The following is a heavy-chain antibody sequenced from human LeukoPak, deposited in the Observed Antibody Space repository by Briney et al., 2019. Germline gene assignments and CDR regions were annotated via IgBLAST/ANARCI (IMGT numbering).Heavy chain of an antibody. CDR1: GGSFSGYY. V-gene: IGHV4-34*01. D-gene: IGHD2-15*01. CDR3: ARRGVVAAQGDHDY. J-gene: IGHJ4*02. Sequence: SETLSLTCAVYGGSFSGYYWSWIRQPPGKGLEWIGEINHSGSTNYNPSLKSRVTISVDTSKNQFSLKLSSVTAADTAVYYCARRGVVAAQGDHDYWGQGTLVTVSS. CDR2: INHSGST.